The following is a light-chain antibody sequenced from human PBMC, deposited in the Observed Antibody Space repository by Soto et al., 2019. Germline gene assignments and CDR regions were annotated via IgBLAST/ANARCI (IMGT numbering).Light chain of an antibody. CDR1: QSISSY. CDR2: AAS. Sequence: DIQMTQSPSSLSASVGHRVTITCRASQSISSYLNWYQQKPGKAPKLLIYAASGLQSGVPSRFSASGSGTDFTLSISSLQPEDFATYFCQQSYRIPQTFGQGTKLEIK. V-gene: IGKV1-39*01. CDR3: QQSYRIPQT. J-gene: IGKJ2*01.